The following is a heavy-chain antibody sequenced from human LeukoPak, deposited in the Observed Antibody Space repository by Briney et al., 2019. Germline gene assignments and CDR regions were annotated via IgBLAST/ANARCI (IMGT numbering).Heavy chain of an antibody. D-gene: IGHD6-19*01. CDR1: GYTFTAYY. J-gene: IGHJ3*02. CDR2: INPNSGAT. V-gene: IGHV1-2*02. CDR3: ARGEAVAALIYDAFDI. Sequence: ASVKVSCKASGYTFTAYYMHWVRQAPGQGLEWMGWINPNSGATNYAQNFQGRVTVTWDTSISTAYMDLSRLRSDDTAVYYCARGEAVAALIYDAFDIWGQGTMVTVSS.